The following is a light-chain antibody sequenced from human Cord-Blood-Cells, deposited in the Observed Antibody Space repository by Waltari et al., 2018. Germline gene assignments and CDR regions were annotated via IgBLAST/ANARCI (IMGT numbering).Light chain of an antibody. CDR3: SSYAGSNNLV. CDR1: SIDVGGDNY. J-gene: IGLJ1*01. V-gene: IGLV2-8*01. Sequence: QSALPQPPSASGSPGQSVTISCTGTSIDVGGDNYVSWYQQHPGKAPKLMIYEVSKRPSGVPDRFSGSKSGNTASLTVSGLQAEDEADYYCSSYAGSNNLVFGTGTKVTVL. CDR2: EVS.